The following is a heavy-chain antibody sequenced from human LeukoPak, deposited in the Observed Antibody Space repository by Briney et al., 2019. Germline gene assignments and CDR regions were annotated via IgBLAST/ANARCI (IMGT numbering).Heavy chain of an antibody. CDR1: GYSISSGYY. CDR3: ARSGWLQFDYFDY. V-gene: IGHV4-61*01. D-gene: IGHD5-24*01. J-gene: IGHJ4*02. CDR2: INYSGST. Sequence: SETLSLTCTVSGYSISSGYYWGWIRQSPGKGLQWIGYINYSGSTNYNPSLESRVSISVDTSKNQVSLRLRSVTAADTAVYYCARSGWLQFDYFDYWGQGILVTVSS.